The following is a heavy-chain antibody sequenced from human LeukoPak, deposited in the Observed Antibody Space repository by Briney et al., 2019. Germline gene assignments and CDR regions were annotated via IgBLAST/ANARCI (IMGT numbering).Heavy chain of an antibody. D-gene: IGHD5-12*01. Sequence: GGSLRLSCAASGFTFSSYQMNWVRQAPGKGLEWVSYISSSGSTIYYADSVKGRFTISRDNAKNSLYLQMNSLRAEDTAAYYCASLFIVATIRDYFDYWGQGTLVTVSS. V-gene: IGHV3-48*03. CDR2: ISSSGSTI. CDR3: ASLFIVATIRDYFDY. J-gene: IGHJ4*02. CDR1: GFTFSSYQ.